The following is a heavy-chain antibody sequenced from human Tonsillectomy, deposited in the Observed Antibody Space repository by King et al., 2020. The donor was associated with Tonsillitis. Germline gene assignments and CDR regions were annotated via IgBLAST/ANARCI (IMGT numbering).Heavy chain of an antibody. J-gene: IGHJ5*02. Sequence: VQLQQWGAGLLKPSETLSLTCGVYGGSFSGYYWSWIRQPPGKGLEWIGEINHSGSTNYNPSLKSRVTISVDTSKNQFSLKLSSVTAADTAVYYCGRGRGVPPVPSLRWFDPWGQGTLVTVSS. D-gene: IGHD4/OR15-4a*01. V-gene: IGHV4-34*01. CDR3: GRGRGVPPVPSLRWFDP. CDR2: INHSGST. CDR1: GGSFSGYY.